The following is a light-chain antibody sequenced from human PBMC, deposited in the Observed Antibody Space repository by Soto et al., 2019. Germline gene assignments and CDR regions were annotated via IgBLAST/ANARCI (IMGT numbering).Light chain of an antibody. CDR2: AAS. V-gene: IGKV1-27*01. CDR3: QKYSSVPV. CDR1: QGIRNF. Sequence: DIQMTQSPTSLSASVGVRVTITCRASQGIRNFVAWNQQKPGKAPKLLIYAASTLQSGVPSRFSGSVSGTDFTLTISSQQPEDGATYSCQKYSSVPVFGPGTKVDIK. J-gene: IGKJ3*01.